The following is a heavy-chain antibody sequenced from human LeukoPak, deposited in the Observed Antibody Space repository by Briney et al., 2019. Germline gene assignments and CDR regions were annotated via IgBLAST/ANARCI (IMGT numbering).Heavy chain of an antibody. J-gene: IGHJ3*02. CDR1: GFTFSSYA. Sequence: GRSLRLSCAASGFTFSSYAMHWVRQAPGKGLEWVAAISYDGSNKYYADSVKGRFTISRDNSKNTLYLQMNSLRAEDTAVYYCARDQMAGGSYLNAFDIWGQGTMVTVSS. V-gene: IGHV3-30-3*01. CDR2: ISYDGSNK. CDR3: ARDQMAGGSYLNAFDI. D-gene: IGHD1-26*01.